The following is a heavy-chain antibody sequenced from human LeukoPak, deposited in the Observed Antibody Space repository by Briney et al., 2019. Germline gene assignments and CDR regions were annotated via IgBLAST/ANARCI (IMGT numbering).Heavy chain of an antibody. CDR1: GFTFSSYG. CDR2: IRYDGSNK. D-gene: IGHD3-3*01. J-gene: IGHJ6*03. Sequence: GGSLRLSWAASGFTFSSYGMNWVRQAPGKGLEWVAFIRYDGSNKYYPDSMKGRFTISRDNSKNTLYLQMNSLRADDTAVYYCARPPNDFWSGYPYYYYYMDVWGKGTTVTVSS. V-gene: IGHV3-30*02. CDR3: ARPPNDFWSGYPYYYYYMDV.